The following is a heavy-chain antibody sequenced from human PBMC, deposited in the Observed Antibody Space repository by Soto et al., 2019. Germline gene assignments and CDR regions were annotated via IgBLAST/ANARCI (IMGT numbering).Heavy chain of an antibody. CDR2: VTHSGST. D-gene: IGHD2-21*01. CDR3: ARGHIPVYGPVPDYFDS. Sequence: QVHLQQWGAGLLKPSEPLSLTCGVYGGSLRGSYWSWIRQPPGKALEWLGKVTHSGSTTFNPSLKSPVIVAVDTADNQFSLKPTSVTAADTAVYYCARGHIPVYGPVPDYFDSWGQGTLVTVSS. CDR1: GGSLRGSY. V-gene: IGHV4-34*02. J-gene: IGHJ4*02.